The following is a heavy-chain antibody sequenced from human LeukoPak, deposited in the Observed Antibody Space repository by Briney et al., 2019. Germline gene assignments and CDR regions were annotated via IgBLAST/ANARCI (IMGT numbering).Heavy chain of an antibody. CDR1: GVTFSSSG. CDR3: AKDDLVLLWFGESQTPNFDY. V-gene: IGHV3-23*01. Sequence: GGSLRLSCAASGVTFSSSGMSWVRQAPGKGLEWVSAISGSGGSTYYADSVKGRFTIPRDKSKNTLYLQMNSLRAEDTAVYYCAKDDLVLLWFGESQTPNFDYWGQGPLFTVSS. CDR2: ISGSGGST. D-gene: IGHD3-10*01. J-gene: IGHJ4*02.